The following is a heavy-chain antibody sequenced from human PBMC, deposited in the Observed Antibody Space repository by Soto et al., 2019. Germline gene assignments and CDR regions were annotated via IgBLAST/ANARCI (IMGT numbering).Heavy chain of an antibody. CDR3: ARCDFGDYVPPLDH. V-gene: IGHV1-18*01. CDR2: ISVYNGHT. J-gene: IGHJ4*02. D-gene: IGHD4-17*01. Sequence: QVHLMQSGAEVKSPGASVRVSCKASGYTFSSYGVSWVRQAPGQGLEFMGWISVYNGHTNYAKKFQGRVTMTTDTSTSTAYMELRSLRSADTAVYFCARCDFGDYVPPLDHWGKGTLVTVSA. CDR1: GYTFSSYG.